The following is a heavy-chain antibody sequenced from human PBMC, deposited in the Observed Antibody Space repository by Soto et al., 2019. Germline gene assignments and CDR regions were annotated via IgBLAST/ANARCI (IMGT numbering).Heavy chain of an antibody. CDR2: INHSGST. Sequence: PSETLSLTCAVYGGSFSGYYWSWIRQPPGKGLEWIGEINHSGSTNYNPSLKSRVTISVDTSKNQFSLKLSSVTAADTAVYYCARPKDYDDCLDSWGQGTLVTVSS. D-gene: IGHD3-22*01. CDR3: ARPKDYDDCLDS. J-gene: IGHJ4*02. CDR1: GGSFSGYY. V-gene: IGHV4-34*01.